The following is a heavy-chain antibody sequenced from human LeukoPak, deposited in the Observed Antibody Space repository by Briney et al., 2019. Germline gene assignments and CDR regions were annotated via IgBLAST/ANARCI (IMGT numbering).Heavy chain of an antibody. CDR3: ASFSSSTSTARPRSYFDY. J-gene: IGHJ4*02. D-gene: IGHD4-17*01. CDR2: IIPILGIA. Sequence: ASVKVSCKASGGTFSSYAISWVRQAPGQALEWMGRIIPILGIANYAQKFQGRVTITADKSTSTAYMELSSLRSEDTAVYYCASFSSSTSTARPRSYFDYWGQGTLVTVSS. V-gene: IGHV1-69*04. CDR1: GGTFSSYA.